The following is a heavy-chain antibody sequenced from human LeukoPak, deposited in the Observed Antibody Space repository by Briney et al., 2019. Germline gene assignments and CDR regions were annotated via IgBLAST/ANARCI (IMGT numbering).Heavy chain of an antibody. Sequence: GGSLRLSCAASGFTFSNYDMHWVRQAPGKGLEWVAVISYDGTNKYYADSVKGRFTISRDNSKSTLYLQMNSLRAEDTAVYYCAKDVVGYAGYKDYWGQGTLVTVSS. CDR1: GFTFSNYD. V-gene: IGHV3-30*18. CDR3: AKDVVGYAGYKDY. CDR2: ISYDGTNK. D-gene: IGHD5-24*01. J-gene: IGHJ4*02.